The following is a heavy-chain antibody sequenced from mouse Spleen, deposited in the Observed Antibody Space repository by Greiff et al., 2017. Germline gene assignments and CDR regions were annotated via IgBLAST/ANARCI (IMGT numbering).Heavy chain of an antibody. CDR3: ARLLLRYFDV. J-gene: IGHJ1*01. CDR2: ISGGGSYT. D-gene: IGHD2-3*01. Sequence: EVKLVESGGGLVKPGGSLKLSCAASGFTFSSYGMSWVRQTPEKRLEWVATISGGGSYTYYPDSVKGRFTISRDNAKNNLYLQMSSLRSEDTALYYCARLLLRYFDVWGAGTTVTVSS. CDR1: GFTFSSYG. V-gene: IGHV5-9-2*01.